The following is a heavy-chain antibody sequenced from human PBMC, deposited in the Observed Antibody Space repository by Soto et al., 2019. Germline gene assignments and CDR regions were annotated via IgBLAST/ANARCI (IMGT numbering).Heavy chain of an antibody. D-gene: IGHD2-15*01. CDR2: IYSGGST. Sequence: EVQLVESGGGLVQPGGSLRLSCAASGFTVSRNYMSWVRQAPGKGLEWVSVIYSGGSTYYAASVKGRFTISRDNSKNTLYLQMNSLRAEDTAVYYCARRRYCSGGSCYRSWFDPWGQGTLVTVSS. J-gene: IGHJ5*02. CDR1: GFTVSRNY. V-gene: IGHV3-66*04. CDR3: ARRRYCSGGSCYRSWFDP.